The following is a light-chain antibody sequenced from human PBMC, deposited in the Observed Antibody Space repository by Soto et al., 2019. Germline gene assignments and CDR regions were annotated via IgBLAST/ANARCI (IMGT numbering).Light chain of an antibody. Sequence: NLMTQSPGTLYLSPGERATLSCRASQSLSGNYLAWYQQKPGQAPRVLIYRASIRATGISDRFGGSGSGTDFTLTISRLEPEDFAVYYCQHYVASPWTFGQGTKV. J-gene: IGKJ1*01. CDR3: QHYVASPWT. CDR2: RAS. CDR1: QSLSGNY. V-gene: IGKV3-20*01.